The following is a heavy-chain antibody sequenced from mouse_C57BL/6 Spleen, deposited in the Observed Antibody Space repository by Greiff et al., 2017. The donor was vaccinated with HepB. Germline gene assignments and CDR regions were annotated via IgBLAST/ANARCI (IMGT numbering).Heavy chain of an antibody. CDR2: IYPGDGDT. V-gene: IGHV1-82*01. CDR1: GYAFSSSW. Sequence: VQLQQSGPELVKPGASVKISCKASGYAFSSSWMNWVKQRPGKGLEWIGRIYPGDGDTNYNGKFKGKATLTADKSSSTAYMQLISLTSEDSAVYCCARSPLTLAWCAYWGQGTLVTVSA. J-gene: IGHJ3*01. CDR3: ARSPLTLAWCAY. D-gene: IGHD1-3*01.